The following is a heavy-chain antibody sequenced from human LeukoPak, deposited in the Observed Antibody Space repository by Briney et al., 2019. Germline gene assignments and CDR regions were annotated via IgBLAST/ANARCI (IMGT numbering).Heavy chain of an antibody. CDR1: GVSFSSYT. CDR2: ISGGGDTT. CDR3: AKGLPYESRAYYDRLFDE. Sequence: GSLRLSCSASGVSFSSYTMTWVRQAPGKGPEWVSIISGGGDTTFYTDSVKGRFTISRDNSNNTLYLQMNSPRVEATAVYYCAKGLPYESRAYYDRLFDEWGPGTLVTVSS. J-gene: IGHJ4*02. D-gene: IGHD3-22*01. V-gene: IGHV3-23*01.